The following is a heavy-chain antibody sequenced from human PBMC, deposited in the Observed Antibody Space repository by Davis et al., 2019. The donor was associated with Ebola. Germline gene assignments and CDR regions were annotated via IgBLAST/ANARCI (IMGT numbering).Heavy chain of an antibody. Sequence: GESLKISCAASGFTFSSHWMHWVRQAPGKGLVWVSRINPGGSSTNYADSIKGRFTISRDNTKNTLYLQMNSLRAEDTAVYYCARAAGEAFYYYYGMDVWGQGTTVTVSS. CDR2: INPGGSST. D-gene: IGHD3-10*01. V-gene: IGHV3-74*01. CDR3: ARAAGEAFYYYYGMDV. J-gene: IGHJ6*02. CDR1: GFTFSSHW.